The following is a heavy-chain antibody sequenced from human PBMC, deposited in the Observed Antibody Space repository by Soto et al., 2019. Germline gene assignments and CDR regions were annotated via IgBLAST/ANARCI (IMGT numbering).Heavy chain of an antibody. J-gene: IGHJ6*02. CDR2: MNPNSGNT. Sequence: QVQLVQSGAEVKKPGASVKVSCKASGYTFTSYDINWVRQATGQGLEWMGWMNPNSGNTGYAQKFQGRVTMTRNTSISTAYMELSSLRSEDTAVYYCARARRGYSYCSYYYYGMDVWGQGTTVTVSS. CDR3: ARARRGYSYCSYYYYGMDV. V-gene: IGHV1-8*01. D-gene: IGHD5-18*01. CDR1: GYTFTSYD.